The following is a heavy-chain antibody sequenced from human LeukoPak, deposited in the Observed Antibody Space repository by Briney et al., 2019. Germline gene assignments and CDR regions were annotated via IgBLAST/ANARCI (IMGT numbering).Heavy chain of an antibody. CDR1: GYTFNNHG. CDR3: ARKVPNDSSGYYYRGQFDP. J-gene: IGHJ5*02. CDR2: IIPIFGTA. Sequence: SVKVSCKASGYTFNNHGITWVRQAPGQGLEWMGGIIPIFGTANYAQKFQGRVTITADKSTSTAYMELSSLRSEDTAVYYCARKVPNDSSGYYYRGQFDPWGQGTLVTVSS. V-gene: IGHV1-69*06. D-gene: IGHD3-22*01.